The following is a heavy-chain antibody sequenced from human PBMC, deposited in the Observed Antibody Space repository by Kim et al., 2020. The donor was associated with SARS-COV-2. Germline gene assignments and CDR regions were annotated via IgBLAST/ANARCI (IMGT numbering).Heavy chain of an antibody. D-gene: IGHD6-19*01. V-gene: IGHV3-7*01. CDR3: VRWRAVAGTDY. CDR1: GFTFSDYW. CDR2: IKKDGSDQ. Sequence: GGSLRLSCATSGFTFSDYWMTWVRQVPGKGLEWVANIKKDGSDQYYVDSVRGRFTISRDNTKNSLYLQMNSLRGEDTAVYYCVRWRAVAGTDYWGQGTLVTVS. J-gene: IGHJ4*02.